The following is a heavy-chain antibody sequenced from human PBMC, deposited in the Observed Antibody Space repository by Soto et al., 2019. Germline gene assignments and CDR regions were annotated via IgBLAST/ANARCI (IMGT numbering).Heavy chain of an antibody. CDR1: GYTFTGYY. CDR3: ARDKESGIAVAVFDY. D-gene: IGHD6-19*01. CDR2: INPNSGGT. J-gene: IGHJ4*02. Sequence: ASVKVSCKASGYTFTGYYMHWVRQAPGQGLEWMGWINPNSGGTNYAQKFQGWVTMTRDTSISTAYMELSRLRSDVTAVYYCARDKESGIAVAVFDYWGQGTLVTVSS. V-gene: IGHV1-2*04.